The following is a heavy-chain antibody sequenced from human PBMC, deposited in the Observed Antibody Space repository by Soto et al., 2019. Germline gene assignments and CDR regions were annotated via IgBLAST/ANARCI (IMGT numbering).Heavy chain of an antibody. CDR1: GFTFSNAW. Sequence: EVQLVESGGGLVKPGGSLRLSCAASGFTFSNAWMSWVRQAPGKGLEWVGRIKSKTDGGTTDYAAPVKGRFTISRDDSKNTLYLQMNSLKTEDTAVYYCTTVPLWFGELFGFDPWGQGTLVTVSS. CDR3: TTVPLWFGELFGFDP. CDR2: IKSKTDGGTT. D-gene: IGHD3-10*01. J-gene: IGHJ5*02. V-gene: IGHV3-15*01.